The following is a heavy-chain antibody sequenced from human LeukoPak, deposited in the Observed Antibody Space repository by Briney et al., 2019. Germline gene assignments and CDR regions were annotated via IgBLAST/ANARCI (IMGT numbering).Heavy chain of an antibody. D-gene: IGHD2/OR15-2a*01. CDR1: AGSISSSSYY. Sequence: PSETLSLTCTVSAGSISSSSYYWGWIRQPPGKGLEWIGSIYYSGSTYYNPSLKSRVTISVDTSKNQFSLKLSSVTAADTAVYYCARRSMANPFDYWGQGTLVTVSS. V-gene: IGHV4-39*01. CDR3: ARRSMANPFDY. CDR2: IYYSGST. J-gene: IGHJ4*02.